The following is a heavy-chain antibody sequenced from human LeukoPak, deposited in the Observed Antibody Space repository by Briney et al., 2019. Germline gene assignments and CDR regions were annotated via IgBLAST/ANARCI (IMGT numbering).Heavy chain of an antibody. V-gene: IGHV4-31*03. CDR3: ARDGLGIAAAPVAFDI. CDR1: GGSISRGGYY. Sequence: SETLSLTCTVSGGSISRGGYYWSWIRQHPGKGLEWIGYIYYSGSTYYNPSLKSRVTMSVDTSKNQFSLKLSSVTAADTAVYYCARDGLGIAAAPVAFDIWGQGTMVTVSS. J-gene: IGHJ3*02. CDR2: IYYSGST. D-gene: IGHD6-13*01.